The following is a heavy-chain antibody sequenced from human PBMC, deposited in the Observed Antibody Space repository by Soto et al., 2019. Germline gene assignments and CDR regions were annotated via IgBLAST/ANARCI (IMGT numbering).Heavy chain of an antibody. CDR3: ARAAIAAGNYYYYMDV. J-gene: IGHJ6*03. CDR2: IYYSGST. D-gene: IGHD6-13*01. V-gene: IGHV4-61*08. Sequence: SETLSLTCAVSGGSISSGGYYWSWIRQHPGKGLEWIGYIYYSGSTNYNPSLKSRVTISVDTSKNQFSLKLSSVTAADTAVYYCARAAIAAGNYYYYMDVWGKGTTVTVSS. CDR1: GGSISSGGYY.